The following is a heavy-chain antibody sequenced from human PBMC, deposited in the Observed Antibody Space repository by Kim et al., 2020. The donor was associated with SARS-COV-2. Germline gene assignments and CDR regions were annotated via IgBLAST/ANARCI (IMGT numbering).Heavy chain of an antibody. V-gene: IGHV4-39*07. Sequence: SPSPKSRVTIAVDTSKTQFSRQLSSVTAADTAVYYCARGPIAVVEVYFDFWGRGTLVTVSS. J-gene: IGHJ4*02. CDR3: ARGPIAVVEVYFDF. D-gene: IGHD6-19*01.